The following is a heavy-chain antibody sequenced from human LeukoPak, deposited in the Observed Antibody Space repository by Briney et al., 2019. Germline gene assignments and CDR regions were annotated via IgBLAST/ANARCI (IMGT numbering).Heavy chain of an antibody. CDR2: INHSGST. Sequence: KPSETLSLTCAVYGGSFSGYYWSWIRQPPGKGLEWIGEINHSGSTNYNPSLKSRVTISVDTSKNQFSLKLSSVTAADTAVYYCARGVRWSGELLHFDYWGQGTLVTVSS. V-gene: IGHV4-34*01. J-gene: IGHJ4*02. CDR1: GGSFSGYY. D-gene: IGHD3-10*01. CDR3: ARGVRWSGELLHFDY.